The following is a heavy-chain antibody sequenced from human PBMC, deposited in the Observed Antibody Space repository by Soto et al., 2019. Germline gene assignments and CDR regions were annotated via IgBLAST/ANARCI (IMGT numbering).Heavy chain of an antibody. CDR2: IYYSEST. V-gene: IGHV4-59*01. D-gene: IGHD2-15*01. CDR1: GGSINNYY. CDR3: ARYTVVVVAASRNYYYCMDF. Sequence: SEPLSLTCTVPGGSINNYYWSWIRQPPGKELEWIGYIYYSESTNYNPSLKSRVTISVATSKNQLSLKLSSVTAADTAVYYCARYTVVVVAASRNYYYCMDFWGQGTTVTVSS. J-gene: IGHJ6*02.